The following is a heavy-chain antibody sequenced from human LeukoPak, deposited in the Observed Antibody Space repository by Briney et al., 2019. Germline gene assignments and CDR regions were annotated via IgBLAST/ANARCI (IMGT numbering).Heavy chain of an antibody. V-gene: IGHV3-21*01. CDR3: ARFDSSGYYLDY. D-gene: IGHD3-22*01. J-gene: IGHJ4*02. CDR2: ISSSSSYI. Sequence: GGSLRLSCAASGFTFSSYSMNWVRQAPGKGLEWVSSISSSSSYIYYADSVKGRFTISRDNAKNSLYLQMNSLRAEDTAVYYCARFDSSGYYLDYWGQGTLVTVSS. CDR1: GFTFSSYS.